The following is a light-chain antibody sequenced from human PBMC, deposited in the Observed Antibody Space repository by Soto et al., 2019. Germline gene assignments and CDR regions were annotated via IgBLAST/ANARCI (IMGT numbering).Light chain of an antibody. V-gene: IGKV3-15*01. J-gene: IGKJ1*01. Sequence: EIVLTQSPGTLSLSPGERATLSCRASQSVTSSSLAWYQQKPGQAPRLLIYGASTRAPGFPARFSGSGSGTDFTLTISSLQSEDFAVYYCQQYNNWPWTFGQGTKVDIK. CDR1: QSVTSS. CDR2: GAS. CDR3: QQYNNWPWT.